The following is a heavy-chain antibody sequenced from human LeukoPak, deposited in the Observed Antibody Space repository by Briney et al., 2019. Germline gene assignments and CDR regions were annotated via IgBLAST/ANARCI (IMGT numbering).Heavy chain of an antibody. CDR1: GGTFSRTA. V-gene: IGHV1-69*13. D-gene: IGHD1-14*01. Sequence: ASVKVSCKASGGTFSRTALSWVRQAPGQGLEWMGGIIPMFNTPNYAEKFQGRVTIIADEYTSTAYMELNSLRPDNTAIYYCASKNRQLAMYYFDYWGQGTLVTVSS. J-gene: IGHJ4*02. CDR3: ASKNRQLAMYYFDY. CDR2: IIPMFNTP.